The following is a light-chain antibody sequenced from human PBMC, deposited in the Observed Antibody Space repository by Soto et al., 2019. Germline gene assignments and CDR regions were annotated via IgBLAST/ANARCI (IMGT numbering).Light chain of an antibody. V-gene: IGKV1-39*01. CDR2: GAS. CDR3: QQSHTTPTT. Sequence: DIQMTQSPSSLSASVGDRLTITCRADQAISSYLNWFQQKPGTAPRLLVFGASHLQTGVPSRFSGSGSGTHFPLTISGLQPEDFATYFCQQSHTTPTTFGQGTRVDIK. J-gene: IGKJ5*01. CDR1: QAISSY.